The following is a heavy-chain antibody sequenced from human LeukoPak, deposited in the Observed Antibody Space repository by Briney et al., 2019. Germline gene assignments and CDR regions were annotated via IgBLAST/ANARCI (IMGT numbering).Heavy chain of an antibody. CDR1: GGSFSGYY. CDR2: INHSGST. V-gene: IGHV4-34*01. D-gene: IGHD6-6*01. J-gene: IGHJ4*02. Sequence: PSETLSLTCAVYGGSFSGYYWSWIRQPPGKGLEWIGEINHSGSTNYNPSLKSRVTISVDTSKNQFSLKLSSVTAADTAVYYCARRVGSSSSADYWGQGTLVTVSS. CDR3: ARRVGSSSSADY.